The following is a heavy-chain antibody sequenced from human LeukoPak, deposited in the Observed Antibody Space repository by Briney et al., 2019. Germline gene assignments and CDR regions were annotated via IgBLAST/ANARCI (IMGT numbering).Heavy chain of an antibody. CDR2: IIPIFPTP. V-gene: IGHV1-69*13. J-gene: IGHJ4*02. CDR3: ARGRGSYFEDFDY. D-gene: IGHD1-26*01. CDR1: GGTFSTYG. Sequence: SVKVSCKASGGTFSTYGITWVRQAPGQGLEWMGRIIPIFPTPNYAQKFQGRVTITADESTSTAYMELSSLRSDDTAVYYCARGRGSYFEDFDYWGQGTLVTVSS.